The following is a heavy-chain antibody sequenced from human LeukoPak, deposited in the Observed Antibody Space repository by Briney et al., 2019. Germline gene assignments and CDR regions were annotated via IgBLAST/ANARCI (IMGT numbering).Heavy chain of an antibody. CDR2: INPNSGGT. Sequence: ASVKVSRKASGYTFTGYYMHWVRQAPGQGLEWMGWINPNSGGTNYAQKFQGRVTMTRDTSISTAYMELSRLRSDDTAVYYCARGEDIVVVPAAIDDPWGQGTLVTVSS. V-gene: IGHV1-2*02. D-gene: IGHD2-2*01. CDR1: GYTFTGYY. CDR3: ARGEDIVVVPAAIDDP. J-gene: IGHJ5*02.